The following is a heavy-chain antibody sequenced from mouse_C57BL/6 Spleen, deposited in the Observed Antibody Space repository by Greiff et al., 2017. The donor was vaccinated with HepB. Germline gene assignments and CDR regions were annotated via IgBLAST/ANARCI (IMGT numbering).Heavy chain of an antibody. CDR3: AIGVGTEFAY. CDR2: IYPSDSDT. V-gene: IGHV1-74*01. CDR1: GYTFTSYW. Sequence: VQLQQSGAELVKPGASVKLSCKASGYTFTSYWMHWVKQRPGQGLEWIGSIYPSDSDTHYNQKFKGKATLTVDKSSSTAYMQLSSLTSEDSAVYYCAIGVGTEFAYWGQGTLVTVSA. D-gene: IGHD1-3*01. J-gene: IGHJ3*01.